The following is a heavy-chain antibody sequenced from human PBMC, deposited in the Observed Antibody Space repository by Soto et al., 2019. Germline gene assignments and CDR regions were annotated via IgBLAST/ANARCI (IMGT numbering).Heavy chain of an antibody. J-gene: IGHJ5*02. CDR2: IYYSGST. CDR3: AREIIAAAGLNWIDP. Sequence: SETLSLTCTVSGGSISSGGYYWSWIRQHPGKGLEWIGYIYYSGSTYYNPSLKSRVTISVDTSKNQFSLKLSSVTAADTAVYYCAREIIAAAGLNWIDPRGQGTLVTVSS. CDR1: GGSISSGGYY. D-gene: IGHD6-13*01. V-gene: IGHV4-31*03.